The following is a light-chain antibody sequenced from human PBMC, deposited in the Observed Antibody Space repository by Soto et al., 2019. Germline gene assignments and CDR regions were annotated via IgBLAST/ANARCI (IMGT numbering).Light chain of an antibody. CDR3: SSYTNSDTWV. Sequence: QSALTQPASVSGSPGQSITISCTGSSSDVGGYSYVSWYQQYPGKAPKLMIYEVINRPSGVSNRFSGSKSGNTASLTISGFQAEDEVDYYCSSYTNSDTWVFGGGTKLTVL. J-gene: IGLJ3*02. V-gene: IGLV2-14*01. CDR2: EVI. CDR1: SSDVGGYSY.